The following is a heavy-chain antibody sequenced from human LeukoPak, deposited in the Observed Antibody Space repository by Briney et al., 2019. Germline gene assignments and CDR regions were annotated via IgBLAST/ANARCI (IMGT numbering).Heavy chain of an antibody. CDR1: GFTFSSYE. V-gene: IGHV3-48*03. D-gene: IGHD3-9*01. CDR3: AKVRDYYDILTGYPDY. J-gene: IGHJ4*02. Sequence: GGSLRLSCAASGFTFSSYEMNWVRQAPGKGLEWVSYISSSGSTIYYADSVKGRFTISRDNSKNTLYLQMNSLRAEDTAVYYCAKVRDYYDILTGYPDYWGQGTLVTVSS. CDR2: ISSSGSTI.